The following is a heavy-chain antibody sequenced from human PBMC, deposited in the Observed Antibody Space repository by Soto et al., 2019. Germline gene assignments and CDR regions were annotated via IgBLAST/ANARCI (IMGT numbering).Heavy chain of an antibody. D-gene: IGHD6-13*01. CDR1: GFTFSSYG. Sequence: QVQLVESGGGVVQPGRSLRLSCAASGFTFSSYGMNWVRQAPGKGLEWVAVISYDGSNKYYADSVMGRFTISRDSSKNLLNRKMNSLRADDTAVYYCAKEDSSSWHYYYGMDVWSQVTTVIVSS. CDR2: ISYDGSNK. V-gene: IGHV3-30*18. J-gene: IGHJ6*02. CDR3: AKEDSSSWHYYYGMDV.